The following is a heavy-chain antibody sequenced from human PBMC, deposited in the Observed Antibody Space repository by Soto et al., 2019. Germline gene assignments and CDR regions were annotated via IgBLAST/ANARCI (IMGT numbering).Heavy chain of an antibody. CDR2: IRSKAYGGTA. CDR3: TRDQLLKWLVGLDS. D-gene: IGHD6-19*01. J-gene: IGHJ4*02. Sequence: EVQLVESGGGLVQPGRSLRLSCTTSGFTFGDYGMSWFRQAPGKGLEWVGFIRSKAYGGTADYAASVKGRFTISRDDSKSIAYLQMNSLKTEDPAVYYCTRDQLLKWLVGLDSWGQGTLVTVPS. V-gene: IGHV3-49*03. CDR1: GFTFGDYG.